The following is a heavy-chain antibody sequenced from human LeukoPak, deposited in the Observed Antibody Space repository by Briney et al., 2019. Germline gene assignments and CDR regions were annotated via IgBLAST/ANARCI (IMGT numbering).Heavy chain of an antibody. D-gene: IGHD4-11*01. Sequence: GGSLRLSCAASGFIFTDYSINWVRQAPGKRLEWVSVIYSGGSTYYADSVKGRVAISRDNSNNTVFLQMNIVRAEDTAVYYCARSYSNHLFGMDVWGQGTTVTVSS. CDR2: IYSGGST. V-gene: IGHV3-66*01. CDR3: ARSYSNHLFGMDV. J-gene: IGHJ6*02. CDR1: GFIFTDYS.